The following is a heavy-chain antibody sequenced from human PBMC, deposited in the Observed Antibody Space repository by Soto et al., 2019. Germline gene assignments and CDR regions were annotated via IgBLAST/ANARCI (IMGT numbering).Heavy chain of an antibody. CDR3: ASLRSGYAFDLDH. J-gene: IGHJ4*02. D-gene: IGHD5-12*01. CDR2: IYYSGST. V-gene: IGHV4-39*01. CDR1: GASIISGGYY. Sequence: PSETLSLTCTVSGASIISGGYYWFWVRQPPGKGLEWIGTIYYSGSTYYNASLEGRVTISVDTSKNQFSLKLSSVTAADTSVYYCASLRSGYAFDLDHWGQGTLVTVSS.